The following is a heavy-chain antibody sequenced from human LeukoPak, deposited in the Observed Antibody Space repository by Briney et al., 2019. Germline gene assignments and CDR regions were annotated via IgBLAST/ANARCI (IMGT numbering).Heavy chain of an antibody. V-gene: IGHV1-2*02. D-gene: IGHD6-19*01. CDR3: AGVLAVAGTYNWFDP. J-gene: IGHJ5*02. CDR1: GYTFTGYY. Sequence: ASVKVSCKASGYTFTGYYMHWVRQAPGQGLEWMGWINPNSGGTNYAQKFQGRVTMTRDTSISTAYMELSRLRSDDTAVYYCAGVLAVAGTYNWFDPWGQGTLVTVSS. CDR2: INPNSGGT.